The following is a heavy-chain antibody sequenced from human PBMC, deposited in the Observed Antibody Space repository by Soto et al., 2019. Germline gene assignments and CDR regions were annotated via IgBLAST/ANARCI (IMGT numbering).Heavy chain of an antibody. Sequence: PGESLKISCKGSGYSFTSYWIGWVRQMPGKGLEWMGIIYPGDSDTRYSPSFQGQVTISADKSISTAYLQWSSLKALDTAMYYWARVYCSGGSCPSSYYYCIGVCRQETTVTVSS. CDR3: ARVYCSGGSCPSSYYYCIGV. CDR2: IYPGDSDT. CDR1: GYSFTSYW. J-gene: IGHJ6*02. V-gene: IGHV5-51*01. D-gene: IGHD2-15*01.